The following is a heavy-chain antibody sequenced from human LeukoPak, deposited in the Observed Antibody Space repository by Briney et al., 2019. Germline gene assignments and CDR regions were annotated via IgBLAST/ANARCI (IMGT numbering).Heavy chain of an antibody. J-gene: IGHJ4*02. D-gene: IGHD3-10*01. CDR3: AKDLPPDYYGSGSYSDY. CDR2: ISGSGGST. CDR1: GFTFSSYA. Sequence: AGGSLRLSCAASGFTFSSYAMSWVRQAPGKGLEWVSAISGSGGSTYYADSVKGRFTISRDNSKNTLYLQMNSLRAEDTAVYYCAKDLPPDYYGSGSYSDYWGQGTLVTVSS. V-gene: IGHV3-23*01.